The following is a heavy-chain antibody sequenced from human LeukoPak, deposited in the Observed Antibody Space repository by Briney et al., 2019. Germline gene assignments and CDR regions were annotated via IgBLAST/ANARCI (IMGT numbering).Heavy chain of an antibody. Sequence: GGSLRLSCAASGFTFSDAWTSWVRQAPGKGLEWVGRIKSKTVGGTTDYAAPVKGRFTISRDDSKNTLSLQMNSLKTEDTAVYFCTTFMITFGEVIPWGQGTLVTVSS. V-gene: IGHV3-15*01. CDR1: GFTFSDAW. CDR2: IKSKTVGGTT. D-gene: IGHD3-16*01. J-gene: IGHJ5*02. CDR3: TTFMITFGEVIP.